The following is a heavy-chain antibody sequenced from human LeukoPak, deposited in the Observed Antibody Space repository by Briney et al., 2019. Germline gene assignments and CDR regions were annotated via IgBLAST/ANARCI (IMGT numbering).Heavy chain of an antibody. V-gene: IGHV3-53*01. Sequence: GGSLRLSCAASGFTVSSNYMSWVRQAPGKGLEWVSVIYSGGSTYYANSVKGRFTISRDNSKNTLYLQMNSLRAEDTAVYYCARDNGRFGELYWFDPWGQGTLVTVSS. CDR1: GFTVSSNY. CDR3: ARDNGRFGELYWFDP. CDR2: IYSGGST. J-gene: IGHJ5*02. D-gene: IGHD3-10*01.